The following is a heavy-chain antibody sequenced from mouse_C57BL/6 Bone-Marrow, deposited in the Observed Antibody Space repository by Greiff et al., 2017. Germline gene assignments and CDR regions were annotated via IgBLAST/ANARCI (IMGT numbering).Heavy chain of an antibody. V-gene: IGHV1-55*01. CDR1: GYTFTSYW. Sequence: QVQLQQPGAELVKPGASVKMSCKASGYTFTSYWITWVKQRPGQGLEWIGDIYPRDGSTKYNEKFKGKATLTVDTSSSTAYMELHSLTSEDSAVYFCARSQGGPVPGDYWGQGTTLTVSS. CDR3: ARSQGGPVPGDY. CDR2: IYPRDGST. J-gene: IGHJ2*01.